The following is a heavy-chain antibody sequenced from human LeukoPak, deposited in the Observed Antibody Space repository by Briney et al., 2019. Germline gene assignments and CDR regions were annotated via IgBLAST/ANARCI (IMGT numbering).Heavy chain of an antibody. CDR1: GYTSTSYA. CDR3: ARGVGATNFVFDY. V-gene: IGHV1-24*01. D-gene: IGHD1-26*01. CDR2: FDPEDGET. J-gene: IGHJ4*02. Sequence: ASVKVSCKASGYTSTSYAMNWVRQAPGKGLEWMGGFDPEDGETIYAQKFQGRVTMTEDTSTDTAYMELSSLRSEDMAVYYCARGVGATNFVFDYWGQGTLVTVSS.